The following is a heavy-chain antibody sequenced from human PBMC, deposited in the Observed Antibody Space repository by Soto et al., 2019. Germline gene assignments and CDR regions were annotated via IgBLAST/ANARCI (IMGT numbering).Heavy chain of an antibody. CDR3: ARGHYGSGSYSARYYYYYYMDV. Sequence: GASVKVSCKASGGTFSSYTISWVRQAPGQGLEWMGRIIPILGIANYARKFQGRVTITADKSTSTAYMELSSLRSEDTAVYYCARGHYGSGSYSARYYYYYYMDVWGKGTTVTVSS. CDR2: IIPILGIA. CDR1: GGTFSSYT. D-gene: IGHD3-10*01. J-gene: IGHJ6*03. V-gene: IGHV1-69*02.